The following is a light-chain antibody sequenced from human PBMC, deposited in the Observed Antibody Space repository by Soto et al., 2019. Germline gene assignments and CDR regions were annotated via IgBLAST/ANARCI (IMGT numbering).Light chain of an antibody. V-gene: IGKV3-20*01. CDR1: QSFSSSY. CDR3: QQYCSSPFT. Sequence: EIVLTQSPGTLSLSPGERATLSCRASQSFSSSYLAWYQKKPGQAPRLLIYGASSRATGIPDRFSGSGSGTDFTLTISRLEPEDFAVYYCQQYCSSPFTFGPGTKVDIK. CDR2: GAS. J-gene: IGKJ3*01.